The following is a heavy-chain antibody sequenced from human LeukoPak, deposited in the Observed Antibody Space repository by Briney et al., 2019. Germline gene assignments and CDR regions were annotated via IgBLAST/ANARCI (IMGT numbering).Heavy chain of an antibody. CDR1: GGSISSYY. Sequence: PSETLSLTCTVSGGSISSYYWSWIRQPPGKGLEWIGYIYYSGSTYYNPSLKSRVTMSVDTSKNQFSLKLSSVTAADTAVYYCARDDAGGTMNYWGQGTLVTVSS. CDR3: ARDDAGGTMNY. J-gene: IGHJ4*02. V-gene: IGHV4-59*12. CDR2: IYYSGST. D-gene: IGHD1-26*01.